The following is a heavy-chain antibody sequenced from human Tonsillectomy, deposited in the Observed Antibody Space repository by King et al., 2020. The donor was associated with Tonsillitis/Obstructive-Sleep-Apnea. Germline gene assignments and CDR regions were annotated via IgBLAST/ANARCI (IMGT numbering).Heavy chain of an antibody. CDR2: ILYDGISK. CDR1: GFTFSNYG. CDR3: VKEADAFDV. Sequence: HVQLVESGGGVVQPGRSLRLSCAASGFTFSNYGMHWVRQAPGRGLEWVAVILYDGISKSYADSVKGRFTISRDNSKNTLYLQMNSLRAEDTAVYYCVKEADAFDVWGKGPMVPVSS. J-gene: IGHJ3*01. V-gene: IGHV3-30*18.